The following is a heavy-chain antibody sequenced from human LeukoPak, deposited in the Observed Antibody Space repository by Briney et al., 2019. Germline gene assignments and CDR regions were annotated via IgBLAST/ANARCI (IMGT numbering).Heavy chain of an antibody. J-gene: IGHJ4*02. Sequence: GGSLRLSCAASGFTFSSYSMNWVRQAPGKGLEWVSSISSSSSYIYYADSVKGRFTISRDNAKNSLYLQMNSLRAEDTAVYYCAKWADYGDHYFDYWGQGTLVTVSS. CDR2: ISSSSSYI. V-gene: IGHV3-21*04. D-gene: IGHD4-17*01. CDR3: AKWADYGDHYFDY. CDR1: GFTFSSYS.